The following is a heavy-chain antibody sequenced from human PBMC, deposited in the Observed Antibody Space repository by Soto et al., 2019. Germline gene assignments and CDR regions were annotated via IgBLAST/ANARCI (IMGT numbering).Heavy chain of an antibody. Sequence: GGSLRLSCAASGFTFNDYYMDWARQAPGKGLEWVALISYDGSDKDYADSVKGRFTISRDNSRNTLFLQMNSLRAEDTAVYYCARDYYKYYDSSGYYRSPAYWGQGTLVTVSS. CDR2: ISYDGSDK. J-gene: IGHJ4*02. CDR1: GFTFNDYY. CDR3: ARDYYKYYDSSGYYRSPAY. D-gene: IGHD3-22*01. V-gene: IGHV3-30-3*01.